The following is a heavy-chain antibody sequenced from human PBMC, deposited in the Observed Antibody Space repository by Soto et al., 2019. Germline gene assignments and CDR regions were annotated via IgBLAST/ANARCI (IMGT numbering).Heavy chain of an antibody. CDR2: ISGSGGST. CDR3: AKALAGDFYYYYYGMDV. V-gene: IGHV3-23*01. Sequence: GGSLRLSCAASGFTFSSYAMSWVRQAPGKGLEWVSAISGSGGSTYYADSVKGRFTISRDNSRNTLYLQMNSLRAEDTAVYYCAKALAGDFYYYYYGMDVWGQGTTVTVSS. CDR1: GFTFSSYA. J-gene: IGHJ6*02. D-gene: IGHD7-27*01.